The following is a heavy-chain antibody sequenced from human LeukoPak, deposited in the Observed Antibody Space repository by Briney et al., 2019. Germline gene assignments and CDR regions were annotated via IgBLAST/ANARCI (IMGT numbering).Heavy chain of an antibody. D-gene: IGHD4-23*01. V-gene: IGHV3-21*01. J-gene: IGHJ3*02. Sequence: GGSLRLSCAASGFAFSSCSMNWVRQAPGKGLEWVSSISSSGTYIYYADSVKGRFTISRDNAKNSLYLQMNSLRAEDTAVYYCARESGGGKIDVFDIWGQGTMVTVSS. CDR2: ISSSGTYI. CDR3: ARESGGGKIDVFDI. CDR1: GFAFSSCS.